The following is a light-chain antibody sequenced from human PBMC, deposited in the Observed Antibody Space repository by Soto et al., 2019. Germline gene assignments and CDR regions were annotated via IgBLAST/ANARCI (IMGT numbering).Light chain of an antibody. CDR1: QSVSSN. CDR3: QQYNNWPPWT. CDR2: GAS. V-gene: IGKV3-15*01. Sequence: EIVMTQSPATLSVSPGERATLSCRASQSVSSNLAWYPQKPGQAPRLLIYGASTRATGIPARFSGSGSGTEFTLTNSSLQSEDFAVYYCQQYNNWPPWTFGQGTKVEIK. J-gene: IGKJ1*01.